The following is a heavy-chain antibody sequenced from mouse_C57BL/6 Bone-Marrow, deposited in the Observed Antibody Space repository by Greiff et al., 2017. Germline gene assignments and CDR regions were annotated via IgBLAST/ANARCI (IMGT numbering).Heavy chain of an antibody. CDR1: GFSFNTYA. Sequence: EVMLVESGGGLVQPKGSLKLSCAASGFSFNTYAMNWVRQAPGKGLEWVARIRSKSNNYATYYADSVKDRFTISRDDSESMLYLQMNNLKTEDTAMYYCVRPEGYGNPFAYWGQGTLVTVSA. V-gene: IGHV10-1*01. J-gene: IGHJ3*01. CDR3: VRPEGYGNPFAY. D-gene: IGHD2-1*01. CDR2: IRSKSNNYAT.